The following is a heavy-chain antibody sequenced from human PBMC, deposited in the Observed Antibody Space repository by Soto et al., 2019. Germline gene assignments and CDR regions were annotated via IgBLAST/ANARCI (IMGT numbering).Heavy chain of an antibody. J-gene: IGHJ4*02. CDR2: IIPILGIA. D-gene: IGHD3-10*01. Sequence: QVQLVQSGAEVKKPGSSVKVSCKASGGTFSSYTISWVRQAPGQGLEWMGRIIPILGIANYAQKFQGRVTMTADTSTGTAYMELSSLRSEDTAVYYCAREEYYYGSGAFFDYWGQGTLVTVSS. V-gene: IGHV1-69*08. CDR3: AREEYYYGSGAFFDY. CDR1: GGTFSSYT.